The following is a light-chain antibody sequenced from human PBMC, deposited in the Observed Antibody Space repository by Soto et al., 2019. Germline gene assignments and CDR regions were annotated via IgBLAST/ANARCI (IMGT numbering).Light chain of an antibody. CDR3: QQYNNWPPT. Sequence: DIQMTQSPSTLPASVGYRVTITCRANQSISTWLAWYQQKPGKVPKLLIYAASALQSGVPSRSSGSGSGTEFTLTISSLQSEDFEVYYCQQYNNWPPTFGQGTKVDIK. CDR1: QSISTW. J-gene: IGKJ1*01. V-gene: IGKV1-27*01. CDR2: AAS.